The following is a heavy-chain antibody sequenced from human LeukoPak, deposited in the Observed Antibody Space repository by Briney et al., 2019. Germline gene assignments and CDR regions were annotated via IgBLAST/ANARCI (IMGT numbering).Heavy chain of an antibody. CDR3: ATYSTGFDI. J-gene: IGHJ3*02. Sequence: PSETLSLTCTVSGASLSSSYWNWIRQSPGKGLEWIGYISHTGSTNYNPSLKSRVTLSVDMSKNSFSLKLTSVTAADTAVYYCATYSTGFDIWGQGTVVTVSS. V-gene: IGHV4-59*12. D-gene: IGHD6-19*01. CDR1: GASLSSSY. CDR2: ISHTGST.